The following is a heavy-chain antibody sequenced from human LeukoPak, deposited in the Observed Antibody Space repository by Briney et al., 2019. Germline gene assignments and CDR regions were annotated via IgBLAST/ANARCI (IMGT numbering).Heavy chain of an antibody. J-gene: IGHJ6*03. Sequence: PGGSLRLSCAASGFTFSDAWMSWVRQAPGKGLEWVGRIKSGKHGETTDYAAPVEGRFSISRDDSKDTLYLQMNSLRIEDTAVYYCNTDQGDTGVIGENYYYMDVWGKGTTVTVSS. V-gene: IGHV3-15*01. D-gene: IGHD5-18*01. CDR1: GFTFSDAW. CDR3: NTDQGDTGVIGENYYYMDV. CDR2: IKSGKHGETT.